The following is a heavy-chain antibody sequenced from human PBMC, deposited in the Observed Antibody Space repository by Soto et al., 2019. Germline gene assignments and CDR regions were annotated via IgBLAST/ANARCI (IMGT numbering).Heavy chain of an antibody. V-gene: IGHV4-59*01. CDR3: ARDLLGGGNSVGAFDI. Sequence: SETLSLTCTVSGGSISSYHWSWIRQPPGKGLEWIGYIYYSGSTNYNPSLKSRVTISVDTSKNQFSLKLSSVTAADTAVYYCARDLLGGGNSVGAFDIWGQGTTVT. CDR1: GGSISSYH. D-gene: IGHD2-21*02. J-gene: IGHJ3*02. CDR2: IYYSGST.